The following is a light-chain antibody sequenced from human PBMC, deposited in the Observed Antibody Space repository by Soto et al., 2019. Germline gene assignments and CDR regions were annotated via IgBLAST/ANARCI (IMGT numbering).Light chain of an antibody. CDR2: AAS. V-gene: IGKV3-20*01. J-gene: IGKJ1*01. CDR1: QTVSSSF. Sequence: EIVLTQSPGTLSLSPGERATLSCRASQTVSSSFLAWYQQTPGQAPRLLIYAASSRATGIPDRFSGSGSGTDFTLTISRREPEYVAVYYCQLYGNSPQTFGQGTKVEIK. CDR3: QLYGNSPQT.